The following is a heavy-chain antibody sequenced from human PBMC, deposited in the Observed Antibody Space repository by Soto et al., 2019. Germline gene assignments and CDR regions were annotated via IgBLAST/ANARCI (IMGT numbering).Heavy chain of an antibody. CDR2: IYPGDSDT. V-gene: IGHV5-51*01. J-gene: IGHJ6*02. Sequence: GESLKISCKGSGYSFTSYWIGWVRQMPGKGLEWMGIIYPGDSDTRYSPSFQGQVTISADKSISTAYLQWSSLKASDTAMYYCARHRESGTLQEAYYGMDVWGQGTTVTVSS. D-gene: IGHD1-1*01. CDR1: GYSFTSYW. CDR3: ARHRESGTLQEAYYGMDV.